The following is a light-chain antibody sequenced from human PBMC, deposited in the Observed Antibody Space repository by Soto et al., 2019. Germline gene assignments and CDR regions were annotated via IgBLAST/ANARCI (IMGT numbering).Light chain of an antibody. Sequence: DIQMTQSPSAMSASVGDRVTITCRASHGIIKYLAWFXXRPLKVPRRLVYAAXSLQSGVPSRFSGSGSGTEFTLTISSLQPEDFGTYYCLQHTSYPWTFGQGTKVDIK. CDR3: LQHTSYPWT. CDR1: HGIIKY. J-gene: IGKJ1*01. CDR2: AAX. V-gene: IGKV1-17*03.